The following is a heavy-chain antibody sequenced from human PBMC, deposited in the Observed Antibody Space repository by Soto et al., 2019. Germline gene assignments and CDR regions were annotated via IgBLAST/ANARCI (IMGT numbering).Heavy chain of an antibody. V-gene: IGHV1-3*01. CDR3: ARESPLRNDLFFDAFDI. CDR1: GYILTAYA. Sequence: ASVKVSCKTSGYILTAYAMHWVRQAPGHSLEPMGWINADNSNTKVSEKFKGRVTITRDTVTSTVYMELSSLTSEDTAVYYCARESPLRNDLFFDAFDIWGQETMVTVSS. CDR2: INADNSNT. D-gene: IGHD1-1*01. J-gene: IGHJ3*02.